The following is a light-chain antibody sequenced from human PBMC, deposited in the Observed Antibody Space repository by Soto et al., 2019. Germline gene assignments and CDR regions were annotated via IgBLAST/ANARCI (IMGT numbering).Light chain of an antibody. J-gene: IGKJ4*01. CDR1: QGISRY. Sequence: IQLTQSPSSLSASVGDRVTITCRASQGISRYLAWYQQKPGKDPKLLIYAASTLQSGVPSRFSGSGSGTDFTLTISSLQPEDVATYYCQQLNSYPLTFGGGTKVEIK. CDR3: QQLNSYPLT. V-gene: IGKV1-9*01. CDR2: AAS.